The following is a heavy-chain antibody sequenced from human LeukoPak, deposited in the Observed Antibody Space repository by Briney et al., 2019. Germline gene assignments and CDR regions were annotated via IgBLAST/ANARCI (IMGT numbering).Heavy chain of an antibody. Sequence: SEALSLTCTVSGGSISLYYWNWIRQPAGKGLEWIGRIFTTGITSYNPSLKSRVTMSIDASKSHFSLNLSSVTAADTAVYYCARESSGSYYNPLGYMDVWGKGATVTVSS. CDR1: GGSISLYY. D-gene: IGHD3-10*01. J-gene: IGHJ6*03. CDR3: ARESSGSYYNPLGYMDV. V-gene: IGHV4-4*07. CDR2: IFTTGIT.